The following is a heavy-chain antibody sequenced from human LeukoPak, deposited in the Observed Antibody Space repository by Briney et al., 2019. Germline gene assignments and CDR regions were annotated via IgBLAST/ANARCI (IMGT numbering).Heavy chain of an antibody. D-gene: IGHD5-18*01. CDR1: GFTFSSYG. CDR3: ARGKRGFIYGSDF. CDR2: INDDGNSI. J-gene: IGHJ4*02. Sequence: GGSLRLSCVVSGFTFSSYGMNWVRQAPGQGPVWVSRINDDGNSITYADFVKGRFTISRDNSKNTLSLQMNSLGVEDTALYYCARGKRGFIYGSDFWGQGTLVTVSS. V-gene: IGHV3-74*03.